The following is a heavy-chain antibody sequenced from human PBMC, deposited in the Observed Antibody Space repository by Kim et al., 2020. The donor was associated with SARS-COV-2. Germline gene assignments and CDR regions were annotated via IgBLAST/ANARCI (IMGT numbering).Heavy chain of an antibody. V-gene: IGHV3-48*02. CDR1: GFTFSSYS. J-gene: IGHJ4*02. Sequence: GGSLRLSCAASGFTFSSYSMNWVRQAPGKGLEWVSYISSSSSTIYYADSVKGRFTISRDNAKNSLYLQMNSLRDEDTAVYYCARGPLLWFGDTSIDYWGQGTLVTVSS. CDR2: ISSSSSTI. D-gene: IGHD3-10*01. CDR3: ARGPLLWFGDTSIDY.